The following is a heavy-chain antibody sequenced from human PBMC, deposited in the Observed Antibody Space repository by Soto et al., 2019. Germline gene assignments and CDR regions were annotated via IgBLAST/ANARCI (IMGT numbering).Heavy chain of an antibody. CDR2: IYSGGNT. J-gene: IGHJ4*02. V-gene: IGHV3-66*01. CDR3: ARGRPTAGSYLFDY. D-gene: IGHD3-16*02. CDR1: GFIVSSYY. Sequence: EVQLVESGGDLVQPGGSLRLSCSASGFIVSSYYMTWVRQAPGKGLESVSIIYSGGNTKYADSVKGRFTISRDNSKNALYLQMNSLRAEDTAVYYCARGRPTAGSYLFDYWGQGTLVAVSS.